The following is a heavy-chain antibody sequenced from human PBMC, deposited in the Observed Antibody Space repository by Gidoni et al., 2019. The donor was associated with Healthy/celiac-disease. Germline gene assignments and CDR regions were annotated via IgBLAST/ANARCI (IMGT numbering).Heavy chain of an antibody. CDR1: GFTFSSYA. V-gene: IGHV3-23*01. Sequence: EVQLLESGGGLVQPGGSLRLSCAASGFTFSSYAMSWVRQAPGKGLEWVSAISGSGGSTYYADSVKGRFTISRDNSKNTLYLQMNSLRAEDTAVYYCAKEGGDIVVQHQLDWYFDLWGRGTLVTVSS. CDR2: ISGSGGST. D-gene: IGHD2-15*01. CDR3: AKEGGDIVVQHQLDWYFDL. J-gene: IGHJ2*01.